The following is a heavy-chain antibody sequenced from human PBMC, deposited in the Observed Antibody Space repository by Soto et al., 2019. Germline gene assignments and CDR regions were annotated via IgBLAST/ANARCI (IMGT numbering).Heavy chain of an antibody. CDR2: ISNSGST. D-gene: IGHD6-19*01. CDR1: GGSIETLY. Sequence: SLTLPLTWTISGGSIETLYWSWILQPPGKGLEWIGYISNSGSTNYSPSLESRVTVSVDTAKNEFSLKLNSVTAADTATYYCARILRDSQGWYHHDFWGQGTLVTVSS. CDR3: ARILRDSQGWYHHDF. J-gene: IGHJ4*02. V-gene: IGHV4-59*11.